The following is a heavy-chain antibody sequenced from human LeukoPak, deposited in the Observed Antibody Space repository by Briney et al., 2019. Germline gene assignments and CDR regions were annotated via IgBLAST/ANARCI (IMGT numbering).Heavy chain of an antibody. CDR3: ARDVPRTSGP. CDR1: GFTFSSEW. J-gene: IGHJ5*02. D-gene: IGHD3-10*01. CDR2: IDGNGRTT. V-gene: IGHV3-74*01. Sequence: GGSLRLSCAASGFTFSSEWMHWVRQAPGRGLVWISHIDGNGRTTNYGDSVRGRFTVSRDNAKNTLYLQMNSLRAEDTAVYYCARDVPRTSGPWGQGALVTVSS.